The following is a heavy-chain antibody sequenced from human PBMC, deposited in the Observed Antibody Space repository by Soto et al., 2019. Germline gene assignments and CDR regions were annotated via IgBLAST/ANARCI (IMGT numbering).Heavy chain of an antibody. CDR3: ARLRASTWYLGGYLDY. CDR1: GFTFSDYY. CDR2: IVSGSDYT. Sequence: LRLSCVASGFTFSDYYMTWIRQAPGKGLEWVSYIVSGSDYTNYADSVKGRFTISRDNAKNSLFLEMNNLRVDDTAIYFCARLRASTWYLGGYLDYWGLGTLVTISS. J-gene: IGHJ4*02. V-gene: IGHV3-11*06. D-gene: IGHD6-13*01.